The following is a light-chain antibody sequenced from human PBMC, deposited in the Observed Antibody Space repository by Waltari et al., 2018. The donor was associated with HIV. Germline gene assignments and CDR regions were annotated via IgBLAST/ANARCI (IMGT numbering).Light chain of an antibody. CDR1: QSISSY. CDR2: AAS. J-gene: IGKJ4*01. V-gene: IGKV1-39*01. Sequence: DIQMTQSPSSLSASVGDRVTITSRASQSISSYLNWYQQKPGKAPKILIYAASSLQSEVPSRFSGSGNGTDFTLTISSLRPEDVATYYCQQCYSTPVTFGGGTKVEIK. CDR3: QQCYSTPVT.